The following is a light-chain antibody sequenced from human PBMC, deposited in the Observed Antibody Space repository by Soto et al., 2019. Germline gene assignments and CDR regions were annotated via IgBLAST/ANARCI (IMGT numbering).Light chain of an antibody. CDR2: MAS. CDR1: QSISTW. CDR3: QQYNDCSPYT. V-gene: IGKV1-5*03. Sequence: DIQMTQSPSTLSASAGDRVTITCRASQSISTWLAWYQQKPGKAPKLLIYMASSVESGVPARFSGSGSGTEFTLTIRSLQPEDFATYYCQQYNDCSPYTFGQGTKLEIK. J-gene: IGKJ2*01.